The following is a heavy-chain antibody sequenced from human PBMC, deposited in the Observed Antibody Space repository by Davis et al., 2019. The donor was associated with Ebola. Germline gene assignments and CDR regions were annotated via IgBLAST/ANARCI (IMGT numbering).Heavy chain of an antibody. Sequence: SETLSLTCTVSGGSISSYYWSWIRQPPGKGLEWIGYIYSSGSTNYTPSLKSRVTISVDTSKNQFSLKLSSVTAADTAVYYCARDRCSGGSCYSDYWGQGTLVTVSS. CDR2: IYSSGST. D-gene: IGHD2-15*01. V-gene: IGHV4-59*01. J-gene: IGHJ4*02. CDR3: ARDRCSGGSCYSDY. CDR1: GGSISSYY.